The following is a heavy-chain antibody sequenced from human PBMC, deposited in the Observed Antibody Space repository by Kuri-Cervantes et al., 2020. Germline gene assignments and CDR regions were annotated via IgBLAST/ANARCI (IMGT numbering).Heavy chain of an antibody. CDR2: IIPIFGTA. CDR1: GGTFSSYA. V-gene: IGHV1-69*13. Sequence: SVKVSCKASGGTFSSYAISWVRQAPGQGLEWMGGIIPIFGTANYAQKFQGRVTITADESTSTAYMELSSLRSDDTAVYYCARDLRPYYGSGSYYNGDPAYWGQGTLVTVSS. D-gene: IGHD3-10*01. CDR3: ARDLRPYYGSGSYYNGDPAY. J-gene: IGHJ4*02.